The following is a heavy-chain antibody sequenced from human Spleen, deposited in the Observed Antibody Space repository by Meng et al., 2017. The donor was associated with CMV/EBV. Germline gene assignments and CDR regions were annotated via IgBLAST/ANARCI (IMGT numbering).Heavy chain of an antibody. CDR3: ARVLRVGATDGFDY. V-gene: IGHV1-18*01. Sequence: ASVKVSCKASGYTFTSSGISWVRQAPGQGLEWLGWISVYNGDTNRAQKVQGRVTMTTDTSTSTAYMELRSLRSDDTAVYYCARVLRVGATDGFDYWGQGTLVTVSS. D-gene: IGHD1-26*01. J-gene: IGHJ4*02. CDR1: GYTFTSSG. CDR2: ISVYNGDT.